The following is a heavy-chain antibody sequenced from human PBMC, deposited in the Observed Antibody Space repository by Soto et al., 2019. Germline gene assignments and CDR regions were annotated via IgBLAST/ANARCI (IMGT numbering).Heavy chain of an antibody. D-gene: IGHD1-1*01. CDR2: IYWDDDK. J-gene: IGHJ4*02. V-gene: IGHV2-5*02. CDR1: GFSLNARPVG. Sequence: QITLKESGPTRVKPTQTLTLTCTFSGFSLNARPVGVGWIRQPPGQALERLALIYWDDDKRYSPSLQSRLTITKDTSKNQVVLTMTNMDPVDTAIYYCAHRDDINGNWNGGYFDYWGQGALVTVSS. CDR3: AHRDDINGNWNGGYFDY.